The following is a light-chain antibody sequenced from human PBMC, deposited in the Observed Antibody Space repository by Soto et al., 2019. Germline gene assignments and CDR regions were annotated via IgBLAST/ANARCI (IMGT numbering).Light chain of an antibody. J-gene: IGKJ4*01. CDR2: DAS. V-gene: IGKV3-11*01. CDR3: QQRSNWLLT. Sequence: EIVLTQSPATLSLSPGERATLSCRASQSVSSYLAWYQQEPGQAPRLLIYDASNRATGIPARFSGSGSGTDFTLTISSLEPEDFAVYYCQQRSNWLLTFGGGTKVDIK. CDR1: QSVSSY.